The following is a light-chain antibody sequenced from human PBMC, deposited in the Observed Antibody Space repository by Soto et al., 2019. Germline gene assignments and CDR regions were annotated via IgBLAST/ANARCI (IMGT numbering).Light chain of an antibody. CDR1: NSDVGGYNY. CDR2: EVS. CDR3: SSYAGGNVV. Sequence: QSALTQPPSASGSPGQSVTISCTGTNSDVGGYNYVSWYQQYPGKAPKLMIYEVSKRPSGVPDRFSGSKSGNTASLTVSGLQAEYEADYHCSSYAGGNVVFGGGTKLTVL. J-gene: IGLJ2*01. V-gene: IGLV2-8*01.